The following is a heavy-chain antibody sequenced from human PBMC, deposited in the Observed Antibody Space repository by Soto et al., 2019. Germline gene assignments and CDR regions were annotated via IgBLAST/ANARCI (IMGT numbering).Heavy chain of an antibody. CDR3: AKDSLTPSLLNIVVVPAAIYYYGMDV. CDR1: RFIFSNPW. CDR2: ISYDGSNK. Sequence: GGSLRLSCVASRFIFSNPWMNWVRPAPGKGLEWVSVISYDGSNKYYADSVKGRFTISRDNSKNTLYLQMNSLRAEDTAVYYCAKDSLTPSLLNIVVVPAAIYYYGMDVWGQGTTVTVSS. V-gene: IGHV3-30*18. J-gene: IGHJ6*02. D-gene: IGHD2-2*01.